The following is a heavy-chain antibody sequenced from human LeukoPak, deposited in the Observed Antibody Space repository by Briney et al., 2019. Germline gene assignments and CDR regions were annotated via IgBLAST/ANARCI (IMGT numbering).Heavy chain of an antibody. CDR2: LSYDGSNK. CDR1: GFTFSSYA. V-gene: IGHV3-30-3*01. Sequence: PGGSLRLSCAASGFTFSSYAMHWVRQASGKGLEWVAVLSYDGSNKYYADSVKGRFTISRDNSKNTLFMQMNRLRAEDTAVYYCARDKGVAPAHFDYWGQGTLVTVSS. CDR3: ARDKGVAPAHFDY. D-gene: IGHD2-8*01. J-gene: IGHJ4*02.